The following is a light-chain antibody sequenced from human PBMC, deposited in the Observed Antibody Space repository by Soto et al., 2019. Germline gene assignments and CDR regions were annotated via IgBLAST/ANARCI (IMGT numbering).Light chain of an antibody. Sequence: QSVLTQPASVSGSPGQPITISCTGTSSDVGGYNYVSWYQEHPGKAPKLMIYDVSNRPSGVSNRFSGSKSGNTASLTISGLQAEDEADYYCSSYTSDSTYVFGTGTKVTVL. V-gene: IGLV2-14*01. CDR2: DVS. J-gene: IGLJ1*01. CDR3: SSYTSDSTYV. CDR1: SSDVGGYNY.